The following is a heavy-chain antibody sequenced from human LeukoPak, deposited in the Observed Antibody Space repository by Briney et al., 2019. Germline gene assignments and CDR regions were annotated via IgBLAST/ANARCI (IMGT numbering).Heavy chain of an antibody. Sequence: ESLKISCKGSGYSFTSYWIGWVRQMPGKGLEWMGIIYPGDSDTRYSPSFQGQVTISADKSISTAYLQWSSLKASDTAMYYCARFIAVAGTSTPLDYWGQGTLVTVSS. V-gene: IGHV5-51*01. CDR1: GYSFTSYW. CDR3: ARFIAVAGTSTPLDY. D-gene: IGHD6-19*01. CDR2: IYPGDSDT. J-gene: IGHJ4*02.